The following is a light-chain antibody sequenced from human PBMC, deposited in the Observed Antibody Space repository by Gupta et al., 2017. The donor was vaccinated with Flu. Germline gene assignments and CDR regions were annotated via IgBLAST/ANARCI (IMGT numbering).Light chain of an antibody. CDR1: QEIRND. CDR3: RQDYNYPWT. J-gene: IGKJ1*01. V-gene: IGKV1-6*01. Sequence: PSSLSASVGDRVTITCRASQEIRNDLGWYQQRPGTAPKLLISDASNSEAGVPSRFSGSGSGTDFTLTISSLHPEDFATYYCRQDYNYPWTFGQGTKVEIK. CDR2: DAS.